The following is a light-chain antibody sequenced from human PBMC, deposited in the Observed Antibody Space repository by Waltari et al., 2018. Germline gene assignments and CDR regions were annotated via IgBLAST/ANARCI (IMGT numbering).Light chain of an antibody. CDR3: QQRSNWPIT. Sequence: EIVLTQSPATLSLSPGERATLSCRASQSVSSYLAWYHQKPGQAPRLLIYDASNRATGIPARFRGSGSGTDFTLTISSLEPEDFAVYYCQQRSNWPITFGQGTRLEMK. V-gene: IGKV3-11*01. J-gene: IGKJ5*01. CDR1: QSVSSY. CDR2: DAS.